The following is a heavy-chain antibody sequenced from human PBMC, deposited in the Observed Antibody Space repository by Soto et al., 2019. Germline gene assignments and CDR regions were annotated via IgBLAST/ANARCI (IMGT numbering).Heavy chain of an antibody. Sequence: PGGSLRLSCAASGFTFSTYSMNWVRQAPGKGLEWVSYISSITGTIYYADSVKGRFTISRDNAKNSLYLQMNSLRAEDTAVYYCASHYDRSDYYYGWFDPWGQGTLVTVSS. CDR2: ISSITGTI. CDR3: ASHYDRSDYYYGWFDP. V-gene: IGHV3-48*01. D-gene: IGHD3-22*01. J-gene: IGHJ5*02. CDR1: GFTFSTYS.